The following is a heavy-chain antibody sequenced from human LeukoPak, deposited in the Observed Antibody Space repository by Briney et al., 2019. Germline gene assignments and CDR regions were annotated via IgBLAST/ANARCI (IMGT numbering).Heavy chain of an antibody. CDR1: GYSISSGYF. V-gene: IGHV4-38-2*01. J-gene: IGHJ3*02. CDR3: ATGENIAARPWHAFDI. CDR2: IYHSGST. Sequence: PSETLSLTCAVSGYSISSGYFWGGIREPPGEVVGGLGSIYHSGSTYYNPSLKSRVTISVDTAKNQVSLKLSSVTAAETAVYHCATGENIAARPWHAFDIWGQGTMVTVSS. D-gene: IGHD6-6*01.